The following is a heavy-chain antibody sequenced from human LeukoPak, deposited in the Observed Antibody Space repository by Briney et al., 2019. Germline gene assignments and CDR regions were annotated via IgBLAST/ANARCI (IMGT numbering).Heavy chain of an antibody. CDR1: GFTFRSHA. D-gene: IGHD2-21*01. J-gene: IGHJ4*02. CDR2: IYENGGTT. Sequence: GGSRRLSCVGSGFTFRSHAMSWVRQAPEKGLEFVSGIYENGGTTYYADSVKGRFSISRDNSKNTLYLQMDSLRGEDTAVYYCAKDFRIGYSAHFDYWGQGALVTVSS. CDR3: AKDFRIGYSAHFDY. V-gene: IGHV3-23*01.